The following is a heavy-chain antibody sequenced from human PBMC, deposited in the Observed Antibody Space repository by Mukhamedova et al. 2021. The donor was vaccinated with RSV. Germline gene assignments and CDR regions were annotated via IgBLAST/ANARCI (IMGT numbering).Heavy chain of an antibody. V-gene: IGHV4-59*01. Sequence: KSRVTISVDTSKNQFSLKLSSVNAADTAVYYCARDRGRHWFDPWGQGTLVTVSS. D-gene: IGHD3-10*01. J-gene: IGHJ5*02. CDR3: ARDRGRHWFDP.